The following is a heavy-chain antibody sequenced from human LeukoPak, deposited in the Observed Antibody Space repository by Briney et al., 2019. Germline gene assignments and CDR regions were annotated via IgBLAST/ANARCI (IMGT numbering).Heavy chain of an antibody. CDR3: ASQYSSGWLWYFDY. J-gene: IGHJ4*02. D-gene: IGHD6-19*01. V-gene: IGHV3-23*01. CDR2: ISGSGDST. CDR1: GFTFSSYA. Sequence: PGGSLRLSCAASGFTFSSYAMSWVRQAPGKGLEWVSAISGSGDSTYYGDSVKGRFTISRDNSKNTLYLQMNSLRAEDTAVYYCASQYSSGWLWYFDYWGQGTLVTVSS.